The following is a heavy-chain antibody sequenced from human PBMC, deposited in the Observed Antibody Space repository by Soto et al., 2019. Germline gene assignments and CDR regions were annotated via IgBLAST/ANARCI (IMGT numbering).Heavy chain of an antibody. V-gene: IGHV4-39*01. Sequence: SETLSLTCTVSGGSISSSSYYWGWIRQPPGKGLEWIGIIYYSGSTYYNPSLKSRVTISVDTSKNQFSLKLSSVTAADTAVYYCARGGGVATNDFDIWGQGTMVT. D-gene: IGHD5-12*01. CDR2: IYYSGST. J-gene: IGHJ3*02. CDR1: GGSISSSSYY. CDR3: ARGGGVATNDFDI.